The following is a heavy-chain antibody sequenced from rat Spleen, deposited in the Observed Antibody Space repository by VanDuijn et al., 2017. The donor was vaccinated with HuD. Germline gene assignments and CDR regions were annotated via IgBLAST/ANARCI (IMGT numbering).Heavy chain of an antibody. CDR1: RFTFSNYY. CDR2: ISTGGGGT. J-gene: IGHJ3*01. CDR3: ARQDTSGYSNWFAY. Sequence: EVQLVESGGGLVQPGRSLKLSCAASRFTFSNYYMAWVRQAPTKGLELVAYISTGGGGTYYRDSVKGRFTVSRDNTRSTQFLQMDSLRSEDTATYYCARQDTSGYSNWFAYWGQGTLVSVSS. V-gene: IGHV5-27*01. D-gene: IGHD4-3*01.